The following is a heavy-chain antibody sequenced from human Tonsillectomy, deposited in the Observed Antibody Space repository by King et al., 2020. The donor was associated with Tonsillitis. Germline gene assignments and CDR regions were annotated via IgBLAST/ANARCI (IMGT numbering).Heavy chain of an antibody. D-gene: IGHD3-9*01. CDR3: VRGDYDILAGPAPIDY. Sequence: VQLVESGGGLVQPGESLRLSCAATGFIFSSYWMHWVRQAPGKGLVWVSRINSDGSSTDYAASVKGRFTISRDNAKNTLYLQMNSLRAEDTAVYYCVRGDYDILAGPAPIDYGGQGTLVTVSS. CDR1: GFIFSSYW. J-gene: IGHJ4*02. V-gene: IGHV3-74*01. CDR2: INSDGSST.